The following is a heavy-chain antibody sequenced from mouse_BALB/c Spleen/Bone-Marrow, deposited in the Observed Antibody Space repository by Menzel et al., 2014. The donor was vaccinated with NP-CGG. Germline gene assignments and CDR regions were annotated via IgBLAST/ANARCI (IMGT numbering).Heavy chain of an antibody. V-gene: IGHV1-5*01. CDR3: TTLARNKFDY. CDR2: IYPGNSDT. Sequence: EVQLQQSGTVLARPGAAVMMSCKASGYTFSNYWMHWVKQRPGQGLEWIGTIYPGNSDTTYNQKFKGKATLTAVTSTSTAYMELSSLTNEDSAVYYCTTLARNKFDYWGQGTTLTVSS. CDR1: GYTFSNYW. J-gene: IGHJ2*01. D-gene: IGHD3-1*01.